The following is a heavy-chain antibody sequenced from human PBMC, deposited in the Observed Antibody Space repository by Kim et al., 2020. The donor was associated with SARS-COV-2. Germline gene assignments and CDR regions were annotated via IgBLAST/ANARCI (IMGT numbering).Heavy chain of an antibody. CDR1: GFTFSDYY. CDR2: ISSSSYT. CDR3: ARVGYDYVWGSYRDYYYYYGMDV. J-gene: IGHJ6*02. V-gene: IGHV3-11*05. Sequence: GGSLRLSCAASGFTFSDYYMSWIRQAPGKGLEWVSYISSSSYTNYADSVKGRFTISRDNAKNSLYLQMNSLRAEDTAVYYCARVGYDYVWGSYRDYYYYYGMDVWGQGTPVTVSS. D-gene: IGHD3-16*02.